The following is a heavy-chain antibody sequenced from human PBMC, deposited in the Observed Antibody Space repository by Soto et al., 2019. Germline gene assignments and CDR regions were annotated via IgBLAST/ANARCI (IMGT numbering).Heavy chain of an antibody. Sequence: PSQTLSLTCAISGDSVSRNSVAWNWIRQSPSRGLEWLGRTYYRSKWNNDYAGSVRSRIIINPDTSKNQFSLQLNSVTPEDTAMYYCARSHPHSSSWYTFDYWGQGTTVTVSS. J-gene: IGHJ4*03. CDR2: TYYRSKWNN. D-gene: IGHD6-13*01. CDR1: GDSVSRNSVA. CDR3: ARSHPHSSSWYTFDY. V-gene: IGHV6-1*01.